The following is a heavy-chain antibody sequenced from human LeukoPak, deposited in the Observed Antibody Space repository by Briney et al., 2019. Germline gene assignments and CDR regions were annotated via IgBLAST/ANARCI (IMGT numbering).Heavy chain of an antibody. V-gene: IGHV3-23*01. CDR3: ADLMATTRSDY. CDR2: ISGSGGST. CDR1: GFTFSSYA. D-gene: IGHD5-24*01. J-gene: IGHJ4*02. Sequence: GXSLRLSCAASGFTFSSYAMSWVRQAPGKGLEWVSAISGSGGSTYYADSGKGRFTISRDNSKNTLYLQMNSLRAEDTAVYYCADLMATTRSDYWGQGTLVTVSS.